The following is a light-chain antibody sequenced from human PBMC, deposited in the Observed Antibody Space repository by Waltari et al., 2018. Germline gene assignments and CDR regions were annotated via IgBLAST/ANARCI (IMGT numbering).Light chain of an antibody. Sequence: SSELTQDPAVSVALGQPVRSTCQGDTARPHSTGWYQQKPEQAPFLVNYGNSNRPSGIPERFSGSRSGNTASLIITGAQAEDEAAYYCNSRDRRHNSMLFGGGTKLTVL. J-gene: IGLJ2*01. CDR3: NSRDRRHNSML. CDR1: TARPHS. V-gene: IGLV3-19*01. CDR2: GNS.